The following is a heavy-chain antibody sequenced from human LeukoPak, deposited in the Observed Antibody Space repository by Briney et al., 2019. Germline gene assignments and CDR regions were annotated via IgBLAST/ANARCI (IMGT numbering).Heavy chain of an antibody. CDR1: SDFFSSVTDY. J-gene: IGHJ3*02. V-gene: IGHV4-39*07. Sequence: SETLSLTCTVSSDFFSSVTDYWAWIRQPPGKGLEWIASGDYSGGTYYNPSLESRVAISADMSKNQISLKLSSVTAADTAVYYCARNIVVVPAAIKPLGGDAFDIWGQGTMVTVSS. CDR2: GDYSGGT. D-gene: IGHD2-2*02. CDR3: ARNIVVVPAAIKPLGGDAFDI.